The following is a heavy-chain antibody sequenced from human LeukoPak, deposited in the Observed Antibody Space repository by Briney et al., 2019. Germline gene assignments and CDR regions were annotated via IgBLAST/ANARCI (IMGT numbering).Heavy chain of an antibody. CDR2: ISSSSSTI. CDR3: ARGTLITLFQSHYYDSSGADY. D-gene: IGHD3-22*01. J-gene: IGHJ4*02. V-gene: IGHV3-48*01. Sequence: GGSLRLSCAASGFTFSSYSMTWVRQAPGKGLEWVSYISSSSSTIYYADSVKGRFTISRDNAKNSLYLQMNSLRAEDTAVYYCARGTLITLFQSHYYDSSGADYWGQGTLVTVSS. CDR1: GFTFSSYS.